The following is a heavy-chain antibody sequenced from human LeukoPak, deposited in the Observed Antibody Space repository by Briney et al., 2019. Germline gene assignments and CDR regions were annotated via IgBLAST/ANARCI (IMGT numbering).Heavy chain of an antibody. J-gene: IGHJ4*02. CDR2: ISYDGSNK. CDR3: ANDPAAAGSPAQFDY. Sequence: GGSLRLSCAASGFTFSSYGMHWVRQAPGKGLEWVAVISYDGSNKYYADSVKGRFTISRDNSKNTLYLQMNSLRAEDTAVYYCANDPAAAGSPAQFDYWGQGTLVTVSS. V-gene: IGHV3-30*18. CDR1: GFTFSSYG. D-gene: IGHD6-13*01.